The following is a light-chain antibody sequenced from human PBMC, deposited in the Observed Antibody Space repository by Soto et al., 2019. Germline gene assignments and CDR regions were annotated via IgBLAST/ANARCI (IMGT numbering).Light chain of an antibody. V-gene: IGLV2-14*01. Sequence: QSALTQPASVAGSPGQSITISCTGTSSDVGGYDYVSWYQQHPGKAPKLIIYEVNNRPSGVSHRFSGSKSGNTASLTISGLQAEDEADYYCSSYTSSSTYVCGSGTKVTVL. CDR3: SSYTSSSTYV. J-gene: IGLJ1*01. CDR1: SSDVGGYDY. CDR2: EVN.